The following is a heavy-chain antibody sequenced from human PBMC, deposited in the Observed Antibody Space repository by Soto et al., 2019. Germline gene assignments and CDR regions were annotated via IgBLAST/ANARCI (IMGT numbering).Heavy chain of an antibody. V-gene: IGHV4-4*07. Sequence: VQLQESGPGLVKPSETLSLSCTASGASLLSSYWSWVRQPAGKGLEWIGHIFSSGRTSYNPSLKNRLTLSIDTSKNMFSLSSSSVTAADTAVYYCTKGWDEKYFDSWGQGSLFTVSS. D-gene: IGHD1-26*01. CDR1: GASLLSSY. CDR3: TKGWDEKYFDS. CDR2: IFSSGRT. J-gene: IGHJ4*02.